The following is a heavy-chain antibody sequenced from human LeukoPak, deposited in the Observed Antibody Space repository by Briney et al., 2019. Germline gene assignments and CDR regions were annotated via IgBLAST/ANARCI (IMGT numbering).Heavy chain of an antibody. J-gene: IGHJ6*03. Sequence: SVKVSCKASGCTFSSYAISWVRQAPGQGLEWMGGINPIFGTANYAQKFQGRVTITLDESTSTAYMELSSLRSEGTAVYYCASTILRYSSGYYYMDVWGKGTTVTISS. V-gene: IGHV1-69*13. CDR3: ASTILRYSSGYYYMDV. D-gene: IGHD6-19*01. CDR1: GCTFSSYA. CDR2: INPIFGTA.